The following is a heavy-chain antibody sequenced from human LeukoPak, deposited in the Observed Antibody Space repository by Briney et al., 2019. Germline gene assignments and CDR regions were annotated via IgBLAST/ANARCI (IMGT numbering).Heavy chain of an antibody. D-gene: IGHD3-10*01. CDR1: GYTFNNFA. Sequence: ASVKVSCKASGYTFNNFAINWVRQAPGQGLEWMGWINTNTGNPTYAQGFTGRFVFSLDTSVSTTYLQISSLKAEDTAVYYCARDSRSPDMVRGAPYAFDIWGQGTMVTVSS. V-gene: IGHV7-4-1*02. CDR2: INTNTGNP. CDR3: ARDSRSPDMVRGAPYAFDI. J-gene: IGHJ3*02.